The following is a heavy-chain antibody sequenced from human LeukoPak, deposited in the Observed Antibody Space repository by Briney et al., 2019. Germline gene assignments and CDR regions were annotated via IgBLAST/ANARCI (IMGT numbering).Heavy chain of an antibody. CDR1: GYTFTNYF. J-gene: IGHJ4*02. D-gene: IGHD1-1*01. V-gene: IGHV1-2*02. Sequence: ASVKVSCKASGYTFTNYFIHWVRQAPGQGLEWMGWINPSSGGTNYAQKFQGRVTMTRDTSISTAYMELSSLTSGDTAVYYCARVQLERHLPDYWGQGTLVTVSS. CDR3: ARVQLERHLPDY. CDR2: INPSSGGT.